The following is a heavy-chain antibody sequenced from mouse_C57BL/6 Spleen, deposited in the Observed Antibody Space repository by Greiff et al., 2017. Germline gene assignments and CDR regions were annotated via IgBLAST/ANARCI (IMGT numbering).Heavy chain of an antibody. D-gene: IGHD1-1*01. CDR1: GYAFTNYL. CDR2: LNPGSGGT. J-gene: IGHJ2*01. V-gene: IGHV1-54*01. CDR3: ARGTAGSRYFDY. Sequence: VQLQQSGAELVRPGTSVKVSCKASGYAFTNYLIEWVKQRPGQGLKWIGVLNPGSGGTNYNEKFKGKATLTADKSSSTAYMQLSSLTSEDSAVYFCARGTAGSRYFDYWGQGTTLTVSS.